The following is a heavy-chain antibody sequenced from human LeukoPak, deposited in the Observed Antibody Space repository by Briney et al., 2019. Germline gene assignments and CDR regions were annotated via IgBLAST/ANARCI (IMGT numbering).Heavy chain of an antibody. Sequence: ASVKVSCKASGYTFTGYYMHWVRQAPGQGLEWMGWINPNSGGTNYAQKFQGRVTMTRDTSISTAYMELSRLRSDDTAVYYCARVVDYGEYGYYYYYMDVWGKGTTVTVSS. CDR2: INPNSGGT. V-gene: IGHV1-2*02. J-gene: IGHJ6*03. CDR3: ARVVDYGEYGYYYYYMDV. CDR1: GYTFTGYY. D-gene: IGHD4-17*01.